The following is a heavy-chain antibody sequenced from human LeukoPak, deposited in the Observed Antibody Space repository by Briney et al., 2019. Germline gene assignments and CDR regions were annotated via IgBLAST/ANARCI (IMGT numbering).Heavy chain of an antibody. CDR2: INPNSGGT. V-gene: IGHV1-2*02. CDR3: SRDHSVAVAGDNLYY. CDR1: GYTFTGYY. Sequence: ASVKVSCTASGYTFTGYYMHWVRQAPGQGLEWMGWINPNSGGTNYAQKSQGRVTMTRDPTISTAHMDLSRLTSDAPAVYYCSRDHSVAVAGDNLYYGGRGTLVTVSS. D-gene: IGHD6-19*01. J-gene: IGHJ4*02.